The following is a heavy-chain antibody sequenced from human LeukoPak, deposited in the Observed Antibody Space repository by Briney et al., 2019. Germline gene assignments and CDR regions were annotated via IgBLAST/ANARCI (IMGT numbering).Heavy chain of an antibody. CDR2: SSSSSSYI. CDR1: GFTFSSYS. Sequence: PGRSLRLSCAASGFTFSSYSVNWVRQAPGKGLEWVSSSSSSSSYIYYADSVKGRFTISRDNAKNSLYLQMNSLRAEDTAVYYCARGRSMSGAIDDWGQGTLVTVSS. V-gene: IGHV3-21*01. J-gene: IGHJ4*02. CDR3: ARGRSMSGAIDD. D-gene: IGHD1-26*01.